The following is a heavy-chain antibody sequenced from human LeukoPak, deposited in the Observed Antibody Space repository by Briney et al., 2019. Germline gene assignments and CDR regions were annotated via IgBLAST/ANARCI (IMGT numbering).Heavy chain of an antibody. Sequence: PETLSLTCTVSGGFLISPYWTWIRQRPGKELEWIGYVYNSGTTNYNPSLKSRVTISADTSKNQFSLNLYSVTPADTAVYYCAEYVRNSGTYYFDYWGQGTPVTVSS. CDR2: VYNSGTT. J-gene: IGHJ4*02. D-gene: IGHD1-26*01. V-gene: IGHV4-59*11. CDR1: GGFLISPY. CDR3: AEYVRNSGTYYFDY.